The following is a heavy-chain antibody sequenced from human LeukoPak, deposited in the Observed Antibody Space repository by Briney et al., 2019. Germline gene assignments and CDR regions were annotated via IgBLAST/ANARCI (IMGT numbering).Heavy chain of an antibody. CDR2: IIPIFGTA. Sequence: SVKVSCKASGGTFSSYAISWVRQAPGQGLEWMGGIIPIFGTANYAQKFQGRVTITADESTSTAYMELSRLRSDDTAVYYCARELGYCSSTSCRLPDYWGQGTLVTVSS. V-gene: IGHV1-69*13. CDR3: ARELGYCSSTSCRLPDY. D-gene: IGHD2-2*01. CDR1: GGTFSSYA. J-gene: IGHJ4*02.